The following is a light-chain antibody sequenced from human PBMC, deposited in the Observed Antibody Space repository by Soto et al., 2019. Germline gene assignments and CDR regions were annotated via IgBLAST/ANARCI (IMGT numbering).Light chain of an antibody. CDR3: QQYGTSRT. CDR1: QSVSGRY. V-gene: IGKV3-20*01. Sequence: EILLTQSPCTLSLSPGERATLSCKASQSVSGRYFAWYQQKPGQAPRLLIYGASTRATGIPDRLSGSGSGTDFTLTISRLEPEDFAIYYCQQYGTSRTFGQGTKVDIK. J-gene: IGKJ1*01. CDR2: GAS.